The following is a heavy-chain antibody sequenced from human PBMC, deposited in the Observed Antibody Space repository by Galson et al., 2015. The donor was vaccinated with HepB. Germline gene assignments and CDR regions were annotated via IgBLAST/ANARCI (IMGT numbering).Heavy chain of an antibody. CDR3: ARDQQWLVQEGGQSYNYYYYGMDV. V-gene: IGHV4-38-2*02. Sequence: ETLSLTCTVSGYSISSGYYWGWIRQPPGKGLEWIGSIYHSGSTYYNPSLKSRVTISVDTSKNQFSLKLSSVTAADTAVYYCARDQQWLVQEGGQSYNYYYYGMDVWGQGTTVTVSS. J-gene: IGHJ6*02. CDR1: GYSISSGYY. D-gene: IGHD6-19*01. CDR2: IYHSGST.